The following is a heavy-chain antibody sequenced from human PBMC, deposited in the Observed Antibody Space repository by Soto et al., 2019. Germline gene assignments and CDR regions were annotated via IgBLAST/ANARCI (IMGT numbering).Heavy chain of an antibody. Sequence: GGSLRLSCAASGFTFSSYAMSWVRQAPGKGLEWVSAISGSGGSTYYADSVKGRFTISRDNSKNTLYLQMNSLRAEDTAVYYCAKETGYYMYYYYGMDVWGQGTTVTVS. CDR3: AKETGYYMYYYYGMDV. CDR1: GFTFSSYA. J-gene: IGHJ6*02. CDR2: ISGSGGST. D-gene: IGHD3-9*01. V-gene: IGHV3-23*01.